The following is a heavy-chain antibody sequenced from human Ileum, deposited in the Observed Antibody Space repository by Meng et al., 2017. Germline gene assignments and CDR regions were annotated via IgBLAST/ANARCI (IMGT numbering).Heavy chain of an antibody. Sequence: EVQLVESGGGLVQPGGSLRLSCAASGFTFSNDWMHWVRQTPGKGLVWVSRINEDGRVTNYADSVEGRFTVSRDNAKNTLYLQMNSLRVEDTGIYYCARINYVEDSWGQGTLVTVSS. V-gene: IGHV3-74*01. J-gene: IGHJ4*02. D-gene: IGHD3-16*01. CDR2: INEDGRVT. CDR3: ARINYVEDS. CDR1: GFTFSNDW.